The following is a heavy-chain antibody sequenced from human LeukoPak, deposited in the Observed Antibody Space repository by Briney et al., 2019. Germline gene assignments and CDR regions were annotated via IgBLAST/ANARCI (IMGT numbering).Heavy chain of an antibody. J-gene: IGHJ4*02. Sequence: GGSLRLSCAASGFTFSSYAMSWVRQAPGKGLEWVSVIYSGGSTYYADSVKGRFTISRDNSKNTLYLQMNSLRAEDTAVYYCAKDGGQQLVVRPDYWGQGTLVTVSS. D-gene: IGHD6-13*01. CDR2: IYSGGST. CDR3: AKDGGQQLVVRPDY. V-gene: IGHV3-66*01. CDR1: GFTFSSYA.